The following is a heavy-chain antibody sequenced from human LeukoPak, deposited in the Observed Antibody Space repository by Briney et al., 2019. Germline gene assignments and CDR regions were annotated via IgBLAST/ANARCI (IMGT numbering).Heavy chain of an antibody. CDR1: GGSISSYY. CDR3: ARHLSPIYYYYYYGMDV. D-gene: IGHD5-24*01. Sequence: PSEALSLTCTVSGGSISSYYWSWIRQPPGKGLEWIGYIYYSGCTNYNPSLKSRVTISVDTSKNQFSLKLSSVTAADTAVYYCARHLSPIYYYYYYGMDVWGQGTTVTVSS. CDR2: IYYSGCT. V-gene: IGHV4-59*08. J-gene: IGHJ6*02.